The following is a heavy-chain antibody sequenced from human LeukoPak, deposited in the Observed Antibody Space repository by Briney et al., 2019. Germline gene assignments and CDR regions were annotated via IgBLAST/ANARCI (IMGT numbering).Heavy chain of an antibody. D-gene: IGHD6-19*01. V-gene: IGHV3-33*01. CDR2: IWYDGSNK. CDR1: GFTFSSYG. CDR3: ARDHRYSSGWPLDY. Sequence: GGSLRLSCAASGFTFSSYGMHWVRQAPGKGLEWVAVIWYDGSNKYYADSVKGRFTISRDNSKNTLYLQMNSLRAEDTAVHYCARDHRYSSGWPLDYWGQGTLVTVSS. J-gene: IGHJ4*02.